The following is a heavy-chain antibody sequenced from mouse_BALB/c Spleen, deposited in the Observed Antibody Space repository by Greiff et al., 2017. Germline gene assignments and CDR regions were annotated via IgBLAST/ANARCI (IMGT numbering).Heavy chain of an antibody. D-gene: IGHD2-14*01. J-gene: IGHJ3*01. V-gene: IGHV2-6-7*01. CDR3: ARDKVRRGGAFAY. Sequence: QVQLKESGPGLVAPSQSLSITCTVSGFSLTGYGVNWVRQPPGKGLEWLGMIWSDGSTAYNSALKSRLSISKDNSKGQVFLKMNSLQTDDTARYYCARDKVRRGGAFAYWGQGTLVTVSA. CDR1: GFSLTGYG. CDR2: IWSDGST.